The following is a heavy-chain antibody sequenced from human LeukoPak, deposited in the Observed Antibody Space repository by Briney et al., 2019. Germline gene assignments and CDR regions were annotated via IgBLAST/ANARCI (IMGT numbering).Heavy chain of an antibody. CDR1: GFTFSNAW. CDR3: TATEYYDILTGHGGDFDY. J-gene: IGHJ4*02. Sequence: GGSLRLSCAASGFTFSNAWMSWVRQAPGKGLEWVGRIKSKTDGGTTDYAAPVKGRFTISRDDSKNTLYPQMNSLKTEDTAVYYCTATEYYDILTGHGGDFDYWGQGTLVTVSS. CDR2: IKSKTDGGTT. V-gene: IGHV3-15*01. D-gene: IGHD3-9*01.